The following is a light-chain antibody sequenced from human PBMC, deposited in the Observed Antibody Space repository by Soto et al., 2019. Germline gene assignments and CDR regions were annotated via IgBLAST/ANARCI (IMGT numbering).Light chain of an antibody. CDR1: SSDVGGYNY. CDR3: SSYTSSSTPVV. Sequence: QSALTQPASVSGSPGQSITISCTGTSSDVGGYNYVSWYQQHPGKAPKLMIYEVNNRPSGVSHRFSGSKSGNTASLTISGLQAEDEADYYCSSYTSSSTPVVFGGGTQLTVL. J-gene: IGLJ2*01. CDR2: EVN. V-gene: IGLV2-14*01.